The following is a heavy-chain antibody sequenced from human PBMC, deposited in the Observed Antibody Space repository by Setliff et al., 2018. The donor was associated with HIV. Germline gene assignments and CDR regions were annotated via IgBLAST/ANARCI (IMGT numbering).Heavy chain of an antibody. CDR3: ARSGGPTYNYDSSGHYPDY. Sequence: PGESLKISCQCSGFNFLAHWIGWVRQVPEKGLEWMGIVYPGDSDTRYNPSFEGQVTVSADKTITTAYLQLTSLKASDTAMYFCARSGGPTYNYDSSGHYPDYWGQGTLVTVSS. CDR2: VYPGDSDT. J-gene: IGHJ4*02. D-gene: IGHD3-22*01. V-gene: IGHV5-51*01. CDR1: GFNFLAHW.